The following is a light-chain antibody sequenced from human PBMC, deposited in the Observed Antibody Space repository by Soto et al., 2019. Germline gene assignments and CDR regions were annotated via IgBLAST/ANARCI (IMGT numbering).Light chain of an antibody. CDR2: GAS. J-gene: IGKJ4*01. CDR3: QQYGSPPFT. V-gene: IGKV3-20*01. Sequence: VLPQSPGTLSLSPGARATLSGRASQSISSSYLAWFQQKPGQSPRLLIYGASSRPTGIPDRFSGSGSGTDFTLAISRLEPEDFALYYCQQYGSPPFTFGGGTKVDI. CDR1: QSISSSY.